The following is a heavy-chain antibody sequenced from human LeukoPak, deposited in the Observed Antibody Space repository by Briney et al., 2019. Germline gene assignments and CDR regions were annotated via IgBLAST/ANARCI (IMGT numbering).Heavy chain of an antibody. V-gene: IGHV3-7*01. Sequence: PGGSLRLSCAASGFTFSTYWMNWVRQAPGKGLEWVANIKQDGSEKYYVDSVKGRFTISRDNAKNSLYLQMNSLRAEDTAVYYCARADDGDYSAFDIWGQGTMVTVSS. CDR3: ARADDGDYSAFDI. CDR1: GFTFSTYW. CDR2: IKQDGSEK. D-gene: IGHD4-17*01. J-gene: IGHJ3*02.